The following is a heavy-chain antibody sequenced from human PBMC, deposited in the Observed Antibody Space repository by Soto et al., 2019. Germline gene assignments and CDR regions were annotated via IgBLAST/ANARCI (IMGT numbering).Heavy chain of an antibody. V-gene: IGHV3-33*01. Sequence: GSLRLSCAASGFTFSSYGMHWVRQAPGKGLEWVAVIWYDGSNKYYADSVKGRFTISRDNSKNTLYLQMNSLRAEDTAVYYCARDRGIAAAAPFYYYYYYMDVWGKGTTVTVSS. J-gene: IGHJ6*03. CDR2: IWYDGSNK. CDR1: GFTFSSYG. D-gene: IGHD6-13*01. CDR3: ARDRGIAAAAPFYYYYYYMDV.